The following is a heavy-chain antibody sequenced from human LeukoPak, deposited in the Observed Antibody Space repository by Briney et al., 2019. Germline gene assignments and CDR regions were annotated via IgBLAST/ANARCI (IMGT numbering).Heavy chain of an antibody. CDR2: KSYDGSNK. Sequence: PGGSLRLSCAASGFTFSSYGMHWVRQAPGKGLEWVAVKSYDGSNKYYADSVKGRFTISRDNSKNTLYLQMNSLRAEDTAVYYCAKDLTYYFDYWGQGTLVTVSS. CDR1: GFTFSSYG. J-gene: IGHJ4*02. CDR3: AKDLTYYFDY. V-gene: IGHV3-30*18.